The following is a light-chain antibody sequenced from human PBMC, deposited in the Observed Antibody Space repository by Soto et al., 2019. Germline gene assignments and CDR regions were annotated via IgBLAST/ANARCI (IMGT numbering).Light chain of an antibody. J-gene: IGLJ3*02. V-gene: IGLV1-47*02. CDR2: SNY. CDR3: AAWDDSLSGVV. CDR1: NSNIGSNP. Sequence: QSVLTQPPSASGTPGQRVTISCSGSNSNIGSNPVHWYQQFPGTAPKVLIYSNYQRPSGVPDRFSGSTSGTSASLAISGLRSEDEGDYHCAAWDDSLSGVVFGGGTKLTVL.